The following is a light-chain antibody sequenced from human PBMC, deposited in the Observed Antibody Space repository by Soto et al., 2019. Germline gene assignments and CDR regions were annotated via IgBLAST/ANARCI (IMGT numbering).Light chain of an antibody. Sequence: DIVLTQSPATLSLSPGERATLSCRASQSVSSYLAWYQQKPGQAPRLLIYDASNRATGIPARFSGSGSGTDFTLTISSLGPEDSAVYYCHQRVNWHRTFGQGTKLEIK. CDR2: DAS. J-gene: IGKJ2*01. V-gene: IGKV3-11*01. CDR3: HQRVNWHRT. CDR1: QSVSSY.